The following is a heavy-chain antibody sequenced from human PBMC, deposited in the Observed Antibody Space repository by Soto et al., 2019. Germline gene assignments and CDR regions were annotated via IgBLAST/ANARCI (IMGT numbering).Heavy chain of an antibody. CDR2: IIPIFGTA. D-gene: IGHD3-10*01. V-gene: IGHV1-69*01. CDR1: GGTFSSYA. J-gene: IGHJ6*02. CDR3: ARVVRGDHYYCYGMDV. Sequence: QVQLVQSGAEVKKPGSSVKVSCKASGGTFSSYAISWVRQAPGQGLEWMGGIIPIFGTANYAQKFQGRVTITADESTSTAYMELSSLRSEETDVYDCARVVRGDHYYCYGMDVWGQGTTVTVSS.